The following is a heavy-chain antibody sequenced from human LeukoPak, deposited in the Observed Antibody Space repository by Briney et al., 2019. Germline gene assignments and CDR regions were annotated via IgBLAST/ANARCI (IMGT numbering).Heavy chain of an antibody. Sequence: HPGGSLRLSCAASRFTFSKYYMHWVRQAPGKGPVWTSYINGDGSHTTYADSVKGRFTISRDNAINTVYLQMNSLRDEDTAIYYCVNMVSDSGVEGKWGQGTLVTVSS. V-gene: IGHV3-74*01. J-gene: IGHJ4*02. D-gene: IGHD3-10*01. CDR3: VNMVSDSGVEGK. CDR1: RFTFSKYY. CDR2: INGDGSHT.